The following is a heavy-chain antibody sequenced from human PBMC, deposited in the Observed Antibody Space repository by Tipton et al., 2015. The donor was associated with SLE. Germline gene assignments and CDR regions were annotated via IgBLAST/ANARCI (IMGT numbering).Heavy chain of an antibody. CDR1: GGSFSGYY. Sequence: LRLSCAVYGGSFSGYYWNWIRQPPGKGLEWIGEINHRGTTSYNPSLKSRVTISVDTSKNQLSLKLSSATAADTAMYYCARGVGADYWGQGTLVTVSS. CDR2: INHRGTT. V-gene: IGHV4-34*01. D-gene: IGHD1-26*01. J-gene: IGHJ4*02. CDR3: ARGVGADY.